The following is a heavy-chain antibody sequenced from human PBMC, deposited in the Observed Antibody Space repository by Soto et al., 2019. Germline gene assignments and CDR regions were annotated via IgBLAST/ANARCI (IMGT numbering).Heavy chain of an antibody. J-gene: IGHJ6*02. CDR1: GFSLSTSGVG. V-gene: IGHV2-5*02. Sequence: SGPTLVNPTQTLTLTCTFSGFSLSTSGVGVGWIRQPPGKALEWLALIYWDDDKRYSPSLKSRLTITKDTSKNQVVLTMTNMDPVDTATYYCAHTELPPWSSPYYYYYGMDVWGQGTTVTVSS. CDR3: AHTELPPWSSPYYYYYGMDV. D-gene: IGHD1-7*01. CDR2: IYWDDDK.